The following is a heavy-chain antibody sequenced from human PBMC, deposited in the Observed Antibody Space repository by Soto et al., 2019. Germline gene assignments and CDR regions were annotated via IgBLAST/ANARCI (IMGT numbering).Heavy chain of an antibody. CDR3: AIDKIPVPMYYFDY. CDR2: ISSDSSYI. V-gene: IGHV3-21*01. D-gene: IGHD6-19*01. Sequence: GGSLRLSCTASGFTFSNYSMNWVRQAPGKGLEWVSSISSDSSYIYYADSVKGRFTISRDNAKNSLSLQMNSLRAEDTAVYFCAIDKIPVPMYYFDYWCQGFLVTVS. J-gene: IGHJ4*02. CDR1: GFTFSNYS.